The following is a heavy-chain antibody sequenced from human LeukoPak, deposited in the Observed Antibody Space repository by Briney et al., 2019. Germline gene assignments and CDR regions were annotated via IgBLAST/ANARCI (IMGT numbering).Heavy chain of an antibody. CDR3: ARGGWTFGGVMGDY. J-gene: IGHJ4*02. CDR1: GFTFSSYA. V-gene: IGHV3-30-3*01. D-gene: IGHD3-16*01. Sequence: PGRSLRLSCAASGFTFSSYAMHWVRQAPGKGLEWVAVISYDGSNKYYADSVKGRFTISRDNSKNTLYLQMNSLRAEDTAVYYCARGGWTFGGVMGDYWGQGTLVTVSS. CDR2: ISYDGSNK.